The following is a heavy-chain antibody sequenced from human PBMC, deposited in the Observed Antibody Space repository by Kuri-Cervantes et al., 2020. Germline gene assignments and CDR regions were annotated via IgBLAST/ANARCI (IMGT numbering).Heavy chain of an antibody. V-gene: IGHV1-18*01. CDR1: GYTFTKYEYG. D-gene: IGHD3-22*01. Sequence: ASVKVSCKASGYTFTKYEYGISWVRQAPGQGLEWMGWISPYNGDTNYVQKFQGRVTMTTDTSTSTVYMELRSLRSDDTAVYYCARDTYYFDSIDPRFDYWGQGTLVTVSS. CDR2: ISPYNGDT. J-gene: IGHJ4*02. CDR3: ARDTYYFDSIDPRFDY.